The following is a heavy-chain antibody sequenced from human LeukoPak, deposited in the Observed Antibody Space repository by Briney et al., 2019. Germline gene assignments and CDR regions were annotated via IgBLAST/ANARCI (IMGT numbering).Heavy chain of an antibody. J-gene: IGHJ5*02. CDR3: ARGTYYYGSGQVFDP. Sequence: SETLSLTCTVSGGSISSSSYYWGWIRQPPGKGLEWIGSIYYSGSTYYNQSPKSRVTISVDTSKNQFSLKLSSVTAADTAVYYCARGTYYYGSGQVFDPWGQGTLVTVSS. V-gene: IGHV4-39*01. CDR1: GGSISSSSYY. D-gene: IGHD3-10*01. CDR2: IYYSGST.